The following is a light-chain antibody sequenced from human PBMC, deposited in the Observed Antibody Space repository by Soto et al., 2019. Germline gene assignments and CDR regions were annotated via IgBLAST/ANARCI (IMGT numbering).Light chain of an antibody. J-gene: IGLJ2*01. V-gene: IGLV2-14*03. Sequence: QSVLTQPASVSGSPGQSIAISCTGTTSDVGGYDYVSWYQQHPGKAPKLMIYDVSHRPSGVSNRFSGSKSGNTASLTISGLQAEDEAHYYCSSYTSSTTVIFGGGTKVTVL. CDR2: DVS. CDR3: SSYTSSTTVI. CDR1: TSDVGGYDY.